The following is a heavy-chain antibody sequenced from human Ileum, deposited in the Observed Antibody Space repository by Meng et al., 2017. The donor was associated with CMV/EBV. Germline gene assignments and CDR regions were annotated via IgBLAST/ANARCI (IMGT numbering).Heavy chain of an antibody. Sequence: VHLVQSVGALIQPGASSSLSWSASGFTVTNSVVTWVRQAAGRVLDCVSVLSFGDRTYYSDSVKGRFVISSDNSQNFLYLKMNRLRVDDTAIYYCATHRGYSTGWDHWGQGTLVTVSS. J-gene: IGHJ4*02. CDR1: GFTVTNSV. D-gene: IGHD6-19*01. CDR2: LSFGDRT. CDR3: ATHRGYSTGWDH. V-gene: IGHV3-53*01.